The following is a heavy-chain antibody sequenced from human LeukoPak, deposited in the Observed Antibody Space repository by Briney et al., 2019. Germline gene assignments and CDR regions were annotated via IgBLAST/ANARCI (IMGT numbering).Heavy chain of an antibody. J-gene: IGHJ4*02. CDR1: GGSFNGYY. Sequence: PSETLSLTCAVYGGSFNGYYWSWIRQPPGKGLEWIGEINHSGSTNYNPSLKSRVTISVDTSKKQFSLKLSSVTAADTAVYYCGAGDSYYIDYWGQGTLITVSS. V-gene: IGHV4-34*01. CDR3: GAGDSYYIDY. D-gene: IGHD4-17*01. CDR2: INHSGST.